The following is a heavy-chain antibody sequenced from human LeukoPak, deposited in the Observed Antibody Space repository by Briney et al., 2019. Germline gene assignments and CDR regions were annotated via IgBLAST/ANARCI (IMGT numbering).Heavy chain of an antibody. CDR2: INPKNGAT. J-gene: IGHJ4*02. CDR1: GYTFSGYY. CDR3: ARAGDYDSHAPFDY. V-gene: IGHV1-2*02. Sequence: ASVKVSCKASGYTFSGYYIHWVRQAPGQGLEWMGWINPKNGATNNAQKFQGRVTITADKSTSTAYMELSSLRSEDTAVYYCARAGDYDSHAPFDYWGQGTLVTVSS. D-gene: IGHD3-22*01.